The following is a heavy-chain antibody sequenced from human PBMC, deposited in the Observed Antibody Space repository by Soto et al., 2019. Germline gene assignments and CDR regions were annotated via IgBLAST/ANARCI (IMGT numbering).Heavy chain of an antibody. CDR3: AKDKGGRYCSRTSCLYSFDY. V-gene: IGHV3-23*01. CDR1: GFTFSSYA. D-gene: IGHD2-2*01. J-gene: IGHJ4*02. Sequence: GGSLRLSCAASGFTFSSYAMSWVRQAPGKGLEWVSAISGSGGSTYYADSVKGRFTISRGNSKNTLYLEMNSLRAEDTAVYYCAKDKGGRYCSRTSCLYSFDYWGQGTLVTVSS. CDR2: ISGSGGST.